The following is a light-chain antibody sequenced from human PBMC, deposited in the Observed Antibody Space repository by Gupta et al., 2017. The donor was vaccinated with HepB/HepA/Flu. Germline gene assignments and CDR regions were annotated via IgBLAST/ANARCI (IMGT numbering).Light chain of an antibody. CDR2: DAS. J-gene: IGKJ2*01. CDR3: QLRVNWPPA. CDR1: QSVGTS. V-gene: IGKV3-11*01. Sequence: EIVLTQSPATLSLSPGERATLSCRASQSVGTSLAWYQHKPGQAPKLLIYDASNRAAGIPARFSGGGSGTDFTLTISSLEPEDFAVYYCQLRVNWPPAFGQGTKLEIK.